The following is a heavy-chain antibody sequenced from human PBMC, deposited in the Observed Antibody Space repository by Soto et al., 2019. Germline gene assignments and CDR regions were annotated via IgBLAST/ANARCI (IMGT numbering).Heavy chain of an antibody. CDR1: GGTFSSYA. V-gene: IGHV1-69*12. D-gene: IGHD5-18*01. Sequence: QVQLVQSGAEVKKPGSSVKVSCKASGGTFSSYAISWVRQAPGQGLEWMGGIIPIFGTANYAQSYQGRVTITADETTSTAYMELSSLRSEDTAVYYCARGLGDTAMGYYYYYGMDVWGQGTTVTVSS. CDR3: ARGLGDTAMGYYYYYGMDV. CDR2: IIPIFGTA. J-gene: IGHJ6*02.